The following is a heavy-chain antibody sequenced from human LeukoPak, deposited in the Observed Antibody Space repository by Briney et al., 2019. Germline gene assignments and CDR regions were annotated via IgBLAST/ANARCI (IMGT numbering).Heavy chain of an antibody. CDR1: GGTFSSYA. CDR2: MNPNSGNT. V-gene: IGHV1-8*03. Sequence: ASVKVSCKASGGTFSSYAISWVRQATGQGLEWMGWMNPNSGNTGYAQKFQGRVTITRNTSISTAYMELSSLRSEDTAVYYCARVYYDSSGIPTFDYWGQGTLVTVSS. CDR3: ARVYYDSSGIPTFDY. J-gene: IGHJ4*02. D-gene: IGHD3-22*01.